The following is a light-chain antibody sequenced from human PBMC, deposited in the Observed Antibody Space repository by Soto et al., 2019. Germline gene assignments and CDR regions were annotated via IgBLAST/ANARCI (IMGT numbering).Light chain of an antibody. CDR1: QSVGSNY. CDR2: GAS. CDR3: QRYGSSQLT. Sequence: EIVLTQSPGTLSLSPGERATLSCRASQSVGSNYLAWYQQKPGQAPRLLIYGASSRATGIPDRFSGSGSGTDFTLTINRLEPEDFAVYYCQRYGSSQLTFVPGTKVDIK. J-gene: IGKJ3*01. V-gene: IGKV3-20*01.